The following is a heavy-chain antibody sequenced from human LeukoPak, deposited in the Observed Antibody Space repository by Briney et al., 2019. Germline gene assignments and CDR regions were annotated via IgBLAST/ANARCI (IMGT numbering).Heavy chain of an antibody. J-gene: IGHJ4*02. CDR1: GGSISTYY. V-gene: IGHV4-59*01. Sequence: PSETLSLTCTVSGGSISTYYWSWIRQSPGKGLEWIGYIYYSGSAKYNPSLKSRVTISVDTSKNHFSLKLRSVTAADTAVYYCARSYGSGNYFDYWGQGTLVTVSS. CDR2: IYYSGSA. D-gene: IGHD3-10*01. CDR3: ARSYGSGNYFDY.